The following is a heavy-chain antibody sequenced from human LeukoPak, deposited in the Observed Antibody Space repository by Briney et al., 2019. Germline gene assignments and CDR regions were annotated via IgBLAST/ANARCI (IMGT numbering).Heavy chain of an antibody. CDR3: ARAPSPLYYYGMDV. J-gene: IGHJ6*02. Sequence: SQTLPLSRTVADGSIGSVGYYWSCIHQHPGKGLEWIGYIYYSGSTYYNPSLKSRVTISVDTSKNQFSLKLSSVTAADTAVYYCARAPSPLYYYGMDVWGQGTTVTVSS. CDR2: IYYSGST. CDR1: DGSIGSVGYY. V-gene: IGHV4-31*02.